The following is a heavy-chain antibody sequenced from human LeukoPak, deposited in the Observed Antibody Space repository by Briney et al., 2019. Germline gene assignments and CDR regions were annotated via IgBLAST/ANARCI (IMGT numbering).Heavy chain of an antibody. V-gene: IGHV1-69*13. CDR3: ASTPSSGSYQD. D-gene: IGHD1-26*01. J-gene: IGHJ4*02. CDR1: GGTFSSYA. CDR2: IIPIFGTA. Sequence: VASVKVSCKASGGTFSSYAISWVRQAPGQGLEWMGGIIPIFGTANYAQKFQGRVTITADESTSTAYMELSSLRSEDTAVYYCASTPSSGSYQDWGQGTLVTVSS.